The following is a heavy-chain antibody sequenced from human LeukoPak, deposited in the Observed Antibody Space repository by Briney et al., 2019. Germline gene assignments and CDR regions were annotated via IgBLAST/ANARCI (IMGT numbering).Heavy chain of an antibody. CDR3: AADSSGYYYFDY. V-gene: IGHV1-3*01. CDR1: GYTFTSYV. CDR2: INAGNGNT. J-gene: IGHJ4*02. D-gene: IGHD3-22*01. Sequence: ASVKVSCKASGYTFTSYVMHWVRQAPGQRLEWMGWINAGNGNTKYSQKFQGRVTITRDTSASTAYMELSSLRSEDTAVYYCAADSSGYYYFDYWGQGTLVTVSS.